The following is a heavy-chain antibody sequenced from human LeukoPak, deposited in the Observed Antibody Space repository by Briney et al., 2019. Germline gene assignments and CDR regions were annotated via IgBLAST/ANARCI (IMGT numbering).Heavy chain of an antibody. CDR3: ARILSSGWGELGY. V-gene: IGHV3-30*02. J-gene: IGHJ4*02. Sequence: GGTLRLSCAASGFTFSGYGMSWVRQAPGKGLEWVAFIRDDGSNKYYADSVKGRFTISRDNSNNTLYLQMNSLRAEDTAVYYCARILSSGWGELGYWGQGTLVTVSS. CDR1: GFTFSGYG. D-gene: IGHD6-19*01. CDR2: IRDDGSNK.